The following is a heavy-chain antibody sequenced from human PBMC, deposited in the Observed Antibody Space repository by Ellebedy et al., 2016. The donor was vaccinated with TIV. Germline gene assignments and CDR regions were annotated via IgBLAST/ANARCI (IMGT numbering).Heavy chain of an antibody. J-gene: IGHJ4*02. D-gene: IGHD5-24*01. Sequence: AASVKVSCKVSGYTLTELSMHWVRQAPGKGLEWMGDFDPEDDETIYAQKFQGRVTMTEDTSTDTAYMDLSSLRSEDTAVYYCATVFDGYRGLDYWGQGTLVTVSS. CDR3: ATVFDGYRGLDY. V-gene: IGHV1-24*01. CDR2: FDPEDDET. CDR1: GYTLTELS.